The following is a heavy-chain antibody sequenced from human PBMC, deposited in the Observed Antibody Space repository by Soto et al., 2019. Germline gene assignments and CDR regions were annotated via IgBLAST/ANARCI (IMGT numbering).Heavy chain of an antibody. V-gene: IGHV3-48*02. Sequence: PGGSLRLSCEASGFTLSNYHLNWVRQAPGKGLDWVAYIDKSGRTIYYADSVKGRFTISRDNAKNSLYLQMNSLRDEDTALYYCTRDNNYGFGMDVWGQGTTLTVSS. D-gene: IGHD3-16*01. CDR1: GFTLSNYH. CDR2: IDKSGRTI. CDR3: TRDNNYGFGMDV. J-gene: IGHJ6*01.